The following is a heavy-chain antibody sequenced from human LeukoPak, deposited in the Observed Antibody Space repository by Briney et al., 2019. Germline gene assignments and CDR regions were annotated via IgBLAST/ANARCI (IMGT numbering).Heavy chain of an antibody. Sequence: GGSLRLSCAASGFTFSSYWMHWVRQAPGKGLVWVSRINSDGSSTSYADSVKGRFTISRDNAKNTLYLQMNSLRAEDTAVYYCANGWPRIRFDYWGQGTLVTVSS. CDR1: GFTFSSYW. D-gene: IGHD2-15*01. J-gene: IGHJ4*02. CDR2: INSDGSST. CDR3: ANGWPRIRFDY. V-gene: IGHV3-74*01.